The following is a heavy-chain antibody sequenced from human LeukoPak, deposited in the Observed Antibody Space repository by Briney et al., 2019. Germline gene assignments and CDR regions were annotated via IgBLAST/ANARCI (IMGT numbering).Heavy chain of an antibody. J-gene: IGHJ4*02. CDR2: IKQDGSEK. V-gene: IGHV3-7*01. CDR3: ARGKSYYDYVWGSYRYDGYYFDY. D-gene: IGHD3-16*02. Sequence: GGSLRLSCAASGFTFSSYWMSWVRQAPGKGLEWVANIKQDGSEKYYVDSVKGRFTISRDNAKNSLYLQMNSLRAEDTAVYYCARGKSYYDYVWGSYRYDGYYFDYWGQGTLVTVSS. CDR1: GFTFSSYW.